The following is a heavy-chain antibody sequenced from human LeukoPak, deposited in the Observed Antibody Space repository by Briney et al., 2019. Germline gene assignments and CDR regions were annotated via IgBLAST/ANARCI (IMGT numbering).Heavy chain of an antibody. CDR3: AAVKGSSTSTYYYYGMDV. D-gene: IGHD2-2*01. V-gene: IGHV1-69*01. Sequence: GSSVKVSCKASGGTFSSYAISWVRQAPGQGLEWMGGIIPIFGTANYAQKFQGRVTITADESTSTAYMELSSLRSEDTAVYYCAAVKGSSTSTYYYYGMDVWGQGTTVTVSS. CDR2: IIPIFGTA. CDR1: GGTFSSYA. J-gene: IGHJ6*02.